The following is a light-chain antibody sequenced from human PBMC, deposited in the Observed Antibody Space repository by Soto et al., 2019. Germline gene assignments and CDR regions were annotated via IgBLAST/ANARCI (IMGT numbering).Light chain of an antibody. CDR1: QSVSSSSY. Sequence: EIVLTQSPGTLSLSPGERATLSCRASQSVSSSSYLAWYQQKPGQAPRLLIYGASSRATGIPDRFSGSGSATDFTLTISRLEPEDFAVYYCRQYGSSPSYTFGQGTKLPIK. V-gene: IGKV3-20*01. CDR3: RQYGSSPSYT. CDR2: GAS. J-gene: IGKJ2*01.